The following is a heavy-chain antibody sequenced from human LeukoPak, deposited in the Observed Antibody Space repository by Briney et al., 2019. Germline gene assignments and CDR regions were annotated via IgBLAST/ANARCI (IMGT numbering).Heavy chain of an antibody. CDR3: ARVGYSSSSGNIFDY. J-gene: IGHJ4*02. D-gene: IGHD6-13*01. V-gene: IGHV4-4*07. CDR1: GGSISSDY. CDR2: IYTSGST. Sequence: SETLSLTCTVSGGSISSDYWSWIRQPAGKGLEWIGRIYTSGSTNYNPSLKSRVTMSVDTSKNQFSLKLSSVTAADTAVYYCARVGYSSSSGNIFDYWGQGTLVTVSS.